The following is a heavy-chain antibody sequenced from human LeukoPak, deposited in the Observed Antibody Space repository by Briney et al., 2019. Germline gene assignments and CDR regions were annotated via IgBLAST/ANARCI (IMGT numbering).Heavy chain of an antibody. CDR2: ISSNGGST. CDR1: GFTFSSYA. D-gene: IGHD3-10*01. Sequence: GGSLRLPCAASGFTFSSYAMHWVRQAPGKGLEYVSAISSNGGSTYYANSVKGRFTISRDNSKNTLYLQMGSLRAEDMAVYYCARGNYYGSGSYLLYGMDVWGQGTTVTVSS. CDR3: ARGNYYGSGSYLLYGMDV. V-gene: IGHV3-64*01. J-gene: IGHJ6*02.